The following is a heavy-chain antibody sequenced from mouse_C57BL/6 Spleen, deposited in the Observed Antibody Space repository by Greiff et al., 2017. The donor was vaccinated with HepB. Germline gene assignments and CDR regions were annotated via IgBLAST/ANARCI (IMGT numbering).Heavy chain of an antibody. D-gene: IGHD1-1*01. Sequence: VQLQQSGAELAKPGASVKLSCKASGYTFTSYWMHWVKQRPGQGLEWIGYINPSSGYIKYNQKFKDKATLTADKSSSTAYMQLSSLTYEDSAVYYCAGTVVGDYAMDYWGQGTSVTVSS. CDR3: AGTVVGDYAMDY. J-gene: IGHJ4*01. CDR1: GYTFTSYW. CDR2: INPSSGYI. V-gene: IGHV1-7*01.